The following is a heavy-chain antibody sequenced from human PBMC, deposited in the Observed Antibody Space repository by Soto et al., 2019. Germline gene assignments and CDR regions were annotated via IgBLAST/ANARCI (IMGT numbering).Heavy chain of an antibody. V-gene: IGHV3-7*01. Sequence: EVQLVESGGGLVQPGGSLRLSCAASGFIFSDYWMGWVRQAPGKGLEWVANIKKDGSEKYYVDSVKGRFTISRDDVKNSVYLQKNGLIAEDTAVYYCARPLGWRYGFDIWGQGTMVTVSS. CDR3: ARPLGWRYGFDI. D-gene: IGHD6-19*01. CDR1: GFIFSDYW. CDR2: IKKDGSEK. J-gene: IGHJ3*02.